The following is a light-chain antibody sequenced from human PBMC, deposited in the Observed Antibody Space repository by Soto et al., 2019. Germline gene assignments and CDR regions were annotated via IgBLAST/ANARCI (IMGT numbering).Light chain of an antibody. CDR1: QSLINRY. J-gene: IGKJ5*01. CDR2: GAS. V-gene: IGKV3-20*01. Sequence: IVLTQSPGTLSLFPGERATLSCRPSQSLINRYLPWYQQKPGQAPRLLIYGASSRANGTPDRFSGSGSGTVFTLTISRLEAEDCAVYSCQQYGTSPTFGQGTRLEIK. CDR3: QQYGTSPT.